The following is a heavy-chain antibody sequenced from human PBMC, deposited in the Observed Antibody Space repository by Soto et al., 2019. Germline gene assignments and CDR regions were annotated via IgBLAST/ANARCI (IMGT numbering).Heavy chain of an antibody. D-gene: IGHD6-19*01. V-gene: IGHV3-30*04. CDR1: GFTVSSYA. Sequence: QVQLVESGGGVVQPGRSLRLSCVASGFTVSSYAMHWVRQAPGRGLEWVAFISYDARNTYYADSVRGRFTTSRDTSENTLPLQLNSQRTAETAVSYCASHLRRPGLAVAGQDSFFALWGRGTLVTVSS. J-gene: IGHJ2*01. CDR2: ISYDARNT. CDR3: ASHLRRPGLAVAGQDSFFAL.